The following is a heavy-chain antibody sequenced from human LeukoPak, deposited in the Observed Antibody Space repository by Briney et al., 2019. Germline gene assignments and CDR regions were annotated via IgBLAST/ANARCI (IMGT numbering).Heavy chain of an antibody. V-gene: IGHV4-4*07. Sequence: WIGRIYTSGSTNYNPSLKSRVTMSVDTSKNQFSLKLSSVTAADTAVYYCASSYDFWSGYDYWGQGTLVTVSS. D-gene: IGHD3-3*01. CDR3: ASSYDFWSGYDY. CDR2: IYTSGST. J-gene: IGHJ4*02.